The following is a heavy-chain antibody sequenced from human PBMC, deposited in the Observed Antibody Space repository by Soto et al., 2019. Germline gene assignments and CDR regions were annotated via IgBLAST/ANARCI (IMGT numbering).Heavy chain of an antibody. CDR1: GFSFIKYS. Sequence: PWGSLRLSCAASGFSFIKYSINCFRHSPFKGLEWVSSINDRSNYIYYADSVKGRFTIFRDNAINSLYLQMNSLRPDDTAVYYCANFPSCSSSTCLDYWGRGTLVTVSS. CDR3: ANFPSCSSSTCLDY. D-gene: IGHD2-15*01. V-gene: IGHV3-21*06. J-gene: IGHJ4*02. CDR2: INDRSNYI.